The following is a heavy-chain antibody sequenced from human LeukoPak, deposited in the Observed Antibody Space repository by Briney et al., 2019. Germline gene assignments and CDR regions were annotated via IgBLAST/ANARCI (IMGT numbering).Heavy chain of an antibody. CDR3: AKDGATWRDPGAF. D-gene: IGHD7-27*01. J-gene: IGHJ4*02. V-gene: IGHV3-30-3*01. CDR1: GFTFSNYA. Sequence: PGRSLRLSCAATGFTFSNYAIHWGRQAPGKGLEWVAFISDDGSRQHYADSVKGRFTISRDNSKNTLNLQMNSLRAEDTAVYYCAKDGATWRDPGAFWGQGALVTVSS. CDR2: ISDDGSRQ.